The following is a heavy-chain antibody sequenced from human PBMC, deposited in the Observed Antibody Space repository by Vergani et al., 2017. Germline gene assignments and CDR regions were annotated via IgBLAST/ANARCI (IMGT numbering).Heavy chain of an antibody. CDR1: GFTFSSYG. CDR2: IWYDGSNK. D-gene: IGHD3-10*01. V-gene: IGHV3-33*01. J-gene: IGHJ6*04. Sequence: QVQLVESGGGVVQPGRSLRLSCAASGFTFSSYGMHWVRQAPGKGLEWVAVIWYDGSNKYYADSVKGRFTISRDNSKNTLYLQMNSLRAEDTAVYYCARDLAGRIWFGELSGLDVWGKGTTVTVSS. CDR3: ARDLAGRIWFGELSGLDV.